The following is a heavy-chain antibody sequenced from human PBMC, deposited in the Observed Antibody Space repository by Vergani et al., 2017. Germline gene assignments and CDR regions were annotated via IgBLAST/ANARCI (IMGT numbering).Heavy chain of an antibody. J-gene: IGHJ3*02. D-gene: IGHD6-19*01. CDR2: IYYSGST. CDR1: GGSISSYY. CDR3: ARVERSGWSRGDAFDI. V-gene: IGHV4-59*01. Sequence: QVQLQESGPGLVKPSETLSLTCTVSGGSISSYYWSWIRQPPGKGLEWIGYIYYSGSTNYNPSLKSRFTISVEKSKNQFSLKLSSVTAADTAVYYCARVERSGWSRGDAFDIWGQGTMVTVSS.